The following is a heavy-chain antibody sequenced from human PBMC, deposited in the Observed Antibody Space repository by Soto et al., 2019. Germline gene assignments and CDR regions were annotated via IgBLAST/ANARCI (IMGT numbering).Heavy chain of an antibody. Sequence: ASVKVSCKASGYTFTSYFITWVRQAPGQGLEWMGWISAYNGNTNYAQMIQGRVTMTTDTSTATAYMEMRSLGSDDTAVYYCARQNYYSGMDVWGQGTTVTVSS. CDR2: ISAYNGNT. V-gene: IGHV1-18*01. CDR1: GYTFTSYF. CDR3: ARQNYYSGMDV. J-gene: IGHJ6*02.